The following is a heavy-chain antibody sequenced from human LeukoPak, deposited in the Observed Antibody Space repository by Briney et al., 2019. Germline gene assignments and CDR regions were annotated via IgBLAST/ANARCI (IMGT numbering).Heavy chain of an antibody. CDR3: ARDADYYDSSGYPDAFDI. CDR2: ISSSSSYI. V-gene: IGHV3-21*01. D-gene: IGHD3-22*01. Sequence: GGSLRLSCAASGFTFSNYNMNWVRQAPGKGLEWVSSISSSSSYIYYADSVKGRFTISRDNAKNSLYLQMNSLRAEDTAMYYCARDADYYDSSGYPDAFDIWGQGTMVTVSS. J-gene: IGHJ3*02. CDR1: GFTFSNYN.